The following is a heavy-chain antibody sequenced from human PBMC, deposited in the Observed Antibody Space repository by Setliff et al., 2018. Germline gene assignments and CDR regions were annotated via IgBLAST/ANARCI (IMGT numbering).Heavy chain of an antibody. D-gene: IGHD3-10*01. CDR3: FGAGTCSY. Sequence: GGSLRLSCVVSGFTFSDYYMSWIRQAPGKGLEWVSYIRSSNSYTNYADSVKGRFTLSRDNAKNSLSLQMNNLRTEDTAVYYCFGAGTCSYWGQGTLVTVSS. J-gene: IGHJ4*02. CDR1: GFTFSDYY. V-gene: IGHV3-11*06. CDR2: IRSSNSYT.